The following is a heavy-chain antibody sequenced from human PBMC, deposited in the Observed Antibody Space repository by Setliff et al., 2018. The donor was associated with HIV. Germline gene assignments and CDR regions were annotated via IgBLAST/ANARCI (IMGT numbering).Heavy chain of an antibody. CDR2: IIPVFGTT. Sequence: ASVKVSCKASGGSLSDCGINWVRQAPGQGLEWVGGIIPVFGTTNYAQKFQGRVRIIADESRNTAYMELSSLRSEDTAMYYCARGAGTAAGTHYYMDVWGKGTTVTVSS. V-gene: IGHV1-69*13. D-gene: IGHD6-13*01. CDR1: GGSLSDCG. J-gene: IGHJ6*03. CDR3: ARGAGTAAGTHYYMDV.